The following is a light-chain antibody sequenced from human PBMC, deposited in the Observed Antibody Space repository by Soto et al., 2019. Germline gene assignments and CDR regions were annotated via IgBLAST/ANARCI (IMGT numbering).Light chain of an antibody. J-gene: IGKJ3*01. CDR3: QQYGSSRFT. V-gene: IGKV3-20*01. CDR1: QSVSSSY. Sequence: EIVLTQSPGTLSLSPGERATLSCRASQSVSSSYLAWYQQKPGQAPRLLIYGASSRATGIPDRFSGSGSGTDFTLTISRLEPEDFAVYYCQQYGSSRFTFGPGTKVVS. CDR2: GAS.